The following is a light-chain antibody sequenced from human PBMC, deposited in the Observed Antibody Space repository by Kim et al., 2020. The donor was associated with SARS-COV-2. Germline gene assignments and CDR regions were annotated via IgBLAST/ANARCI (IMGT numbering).Light chain of an antibody. Sequence: DIQMTQSPSTLSASVGDIVTITCRASQNMSDWLAWYQQKPGKAPNLLIQKASILQSWVPSRFSGSGSGTEFTLTISSLQPDDFATYYCQQYKSYSRTFGQGTKVDIK. CDR3: QQYKSYSRT. V-gene: IGKV1-5*03. CDR1: QNMSDW. J-gene: IGKJ1*01. CDR2: KAS.